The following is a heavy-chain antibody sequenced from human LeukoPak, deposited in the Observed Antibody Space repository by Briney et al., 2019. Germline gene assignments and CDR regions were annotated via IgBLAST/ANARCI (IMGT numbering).Heavy chain of an antibody. V-gene: IGHV5-51*01. CDR2: IYSGDSNT. Sequence: GESLKISNKGSGYSFTSYWIGWVRQMAGKGLELIGIIYSGDSNTRYSPSFQGQVTISADKSISTAYLQWSSLKASDTAMYYCARLITMVRGVIRGFDYWGQGTLVTVSS. CDR1: GYSFTSYW. D-gene: IGHD3-10*01. J-gene: IGHJ4*02. CDR3: ARLITMVRGVIRGFDY.